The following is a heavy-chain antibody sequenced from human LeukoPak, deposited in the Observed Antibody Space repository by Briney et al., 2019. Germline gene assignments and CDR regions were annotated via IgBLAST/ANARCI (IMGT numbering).Heavy chain of an antibody. D-gene: IGHD3-22*01. Sequence: SVKVSCKASGGTFSSYAISWVRQAPGQGLEWMGRIIPIFGTANYAQKFQGRVTITTDESTSTAYMELSSLRSEDTAVYYCARVSYYYDSSGYAQVDAFDIWGQGTLVTVSS. CDR2: IIPIFGTA. CDR3: ARVSYYYDSSGYAQVDAFDI. V-gene: IGHV1-69*05. J-gene: IGHJ3*02. CDR1: GGTFSSYA.